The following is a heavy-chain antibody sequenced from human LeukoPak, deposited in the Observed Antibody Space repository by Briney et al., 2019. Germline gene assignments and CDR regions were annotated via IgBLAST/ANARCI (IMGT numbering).Heavy chain of an antibody. CDR1: GFTFSDYW. Sequence: PGGSLRFSCTASGFTFSDYWMSWVRQAPGKGLEWVANIKQDGSEKYYVDSVKGRFTISRDNSKNSLYLQMNSLRAEDTAVYYCARGYGLAYWGQGTLVTVSS. CDR2: IKQDGSEK. J-gene: IGHJ4*02. CDR3: ARGYGLAY. V-gene: IGHV3-7*03. D-gene: IGHD1-1*01.